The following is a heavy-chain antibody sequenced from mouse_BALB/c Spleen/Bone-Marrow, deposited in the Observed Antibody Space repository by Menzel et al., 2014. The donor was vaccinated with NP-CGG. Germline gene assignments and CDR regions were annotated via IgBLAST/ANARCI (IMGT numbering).Heavy chain of an antibody. V-gene: IGHV14-3*02. Sequence: EVKLGESGAELVKPGASVKLSCTASGFNIKDTYMNWVKQRAEQGLEWIGRIDPANGYTEYDPKFQGKATIVEDTSSNTAYLQLGTLTSEDTAVYYCATLTRTFYFWAQGSTLTISS. CDR1: GFNIKDTY. J-gene: IGHJ2*01. CDR2: IDPANGYT. CDR3: ATLTRTFYF. D-gene: IGHD4-1*01.